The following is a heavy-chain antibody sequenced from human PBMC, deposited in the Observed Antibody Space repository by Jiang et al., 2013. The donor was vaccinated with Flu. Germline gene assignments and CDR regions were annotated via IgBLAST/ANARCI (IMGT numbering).Heavy chain of an antibody. CDR2: ISGSGGNT. CDR1: RFTFSSYA. CDR3: AKVVGYCSGGNCYWYGMDV. J-gene: IGHJ6*02. V-gene: IGHV3-23*01. Sequence: QLLESGGGLVQPGGSLRLSCAASRFTFSSYAMSWVRQAPGKGLEWVSTISGSGGNTYYADSVKGRFTISRDNSKNTLYLQMDSLRAEDTAVYYCAKVVGYCSGGNCYWYGMDVWGQGTTVTVSS. D-gene: IGHD2-15*01.